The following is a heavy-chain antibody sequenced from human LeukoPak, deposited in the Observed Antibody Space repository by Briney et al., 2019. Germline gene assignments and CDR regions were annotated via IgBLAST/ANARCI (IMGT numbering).Heavy chain of an antibody. CDR2: ISSSGGST. Sequence: GGSLRLSCAASRFTFSSYGMSWVRQAPGKGLEWVSGISSSGGSTYYADSVKGRFTISRDNSKNTLYLQMNSLRAEDTAVYYCAKTQPPLTYDSSGYYYGEAFDIWGQGTMVTVSS. CDR3: AKTQPPLTYDSSGYYYGEAFDI. D-gene: IGHD3-22*01. V-gene: IGHV3-23*01. J-gene: IGHJ3*02. CDR1: RFTFSSYG.